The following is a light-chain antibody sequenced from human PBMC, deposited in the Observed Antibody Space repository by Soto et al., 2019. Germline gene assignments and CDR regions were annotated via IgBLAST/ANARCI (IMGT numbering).Light chain of an antibody. V-gene: IGLV2-23*02. Sequence: QSVLTQPASVSGSPGQSITISCTGTSSDVGNYNLVSWYQRHPGKAPKLMIYEVSKRPSGVSNRFSGSKSGNTASLTISGLLAEDEADYYCCSYAGSSTPLIFGTGTKGTV. CDR2: EVS. CDR1: SSDVGNYNL. CDR3: CSYAGSSTPLI. J-gene: IGLJ1*01.